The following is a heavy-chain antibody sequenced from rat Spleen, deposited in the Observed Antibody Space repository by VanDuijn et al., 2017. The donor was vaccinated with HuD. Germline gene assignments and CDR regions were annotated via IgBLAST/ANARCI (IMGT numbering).Heavy chain of an antibody. CDR1: GFSLTSYG. CDR2: ISSGGNT. V-gene: IGHV2S8*01. D-gene: IGHD1-6*01. J-gene: IGHJ3*01. CDR3: ARWKYTTDWFAY. Sequence: QVQLKESGPVLVQPSQTLSLTCTVSGFSLTSYGVSWVRQPPGKGLEWIAGISSGGNTYHNSVFRSRLSISRDTSKSQVFLTMNSLQTEDTAMYFCARWKYTTDWFAYWGQGTLVTVSS.